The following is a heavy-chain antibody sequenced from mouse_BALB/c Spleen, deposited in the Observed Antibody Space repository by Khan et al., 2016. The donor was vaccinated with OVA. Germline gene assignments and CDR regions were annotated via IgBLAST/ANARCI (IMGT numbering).Heavy chain of an antibody. Sequence: EVQLQESGPGLVKPSQSLSLTCTVTGYSITSDYAWNWIRQFPGNKLEWMGYISYSNNTNYNPSLKSRVSITRDTSKNQFFLQLNSVTAEDTATDYCSRYLMYYGRGYFDVWGAGTTVTVSS. D-gene: IGHD1-1*01. CDR3: SRYLMYYGRGYFDV. V-gene: IGHV3-2*02. J-gene: IGHJ1*01. CDR2: ISYSNNT. CDR1: GYSITSDYA.